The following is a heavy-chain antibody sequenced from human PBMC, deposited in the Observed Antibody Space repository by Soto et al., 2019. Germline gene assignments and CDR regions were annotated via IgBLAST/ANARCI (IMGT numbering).Heavy chain of an antibody. Sequence: ASVKVSCKASGYTFSRYYMHWVRQAPGQGLEWMGIINPIGSRATYAQKFQGRVTMTADESTSTAYMELSSLRSEDTAVYYCARHGTNGVSPSKGMDVWGQGTTVTVSS. V-gene: IGHV1-46*01. CDR3: ARHGTNGVSPSKGMDV. CDR1: GYTFSRYY. J-gene: IGHJ6*02. CDR2: INPIGSRA. D-gene: IGHD2-8*01.